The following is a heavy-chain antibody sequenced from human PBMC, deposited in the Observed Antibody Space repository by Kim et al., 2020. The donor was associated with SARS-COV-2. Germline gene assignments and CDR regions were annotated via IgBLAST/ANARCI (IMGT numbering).Heavy chain of an antibody. D-gene: IGHD1-1*01. CDR2: TYYRSKWYN. CDR3: ARDARVELERRYSYNWFDP. J-gene: IGHJ5*02. V-gene: IGHV6-1*01. Sequence: SQTLSLTCAISGDSVSSNSAAWNWIRQSPSRGLEWLGRTYYRSKWYNDYAVSVKSRITINPDTSKNQFSLQLNSVTPEDTAVYYCARDARVELERRYSYNWFDPWGQGTLVTVSS. CDR1: GDSVSSNSAA.